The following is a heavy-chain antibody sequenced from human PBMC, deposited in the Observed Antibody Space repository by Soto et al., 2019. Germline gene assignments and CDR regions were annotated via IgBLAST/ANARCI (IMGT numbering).Heavy chain of an antibody. CDR2: IYYTGST. D-gene: IGHD2-15*01. CDR1: GGSVSSGNYY. CDR3: ASALYCSGGSCSFDP. V-gene: IGHV4-61*01. J-gene: IGHJ5*02. Sequence: SETLSLTCAVSGGSVSSGNYYWSWIRQPPGKGLEWIGFIYYTGSTSYNPSLKSRVTISMDTSKNQFSLKLTSVTAADTAVYYCASALYCSGGSCSFDPWGQGTLVTVSS.